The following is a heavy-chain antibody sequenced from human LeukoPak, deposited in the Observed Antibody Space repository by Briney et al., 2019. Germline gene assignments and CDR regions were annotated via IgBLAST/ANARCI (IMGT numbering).Heavy chain of an antibody. D-gene: IGHD2-2*01. Sequence: GGSLRLSCAASGFTFSSYGMHWVRQAPGKGLEWVAVIWYDGSNKYYADSVKGRFTISRDNSKNTLYLQMNSLRAEDTAVYYCARAGIVVPPGYFDYWGQGTLVTVSS. J-gene: IGHJ4*02. CDR1: GFTFSSYG. CDR2: IWYDGSNK. CDR3: ARAGIVVPPGYFDY. V-gene: IGHV3-33*01.